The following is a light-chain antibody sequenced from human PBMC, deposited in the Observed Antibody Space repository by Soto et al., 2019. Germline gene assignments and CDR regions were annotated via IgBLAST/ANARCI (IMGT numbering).Light chain of an antibody. J-gene: IGLJ1*01. V-gene: IGLV2-23*02. CDR1: SSYVGSYNL. CDR2: EVS. Sequence: QAALTQPSPVFGAPGQSIPLPCTGNSSYVGSYNLVSWYQQHPGKAPKLMIYEVSKRPSGVSNRFSGSKSGNTASLTISGLQAEDEADYYCCSYAGSSTYVFGTGTKVTVL. CDR3: CSYAGSSTYV.